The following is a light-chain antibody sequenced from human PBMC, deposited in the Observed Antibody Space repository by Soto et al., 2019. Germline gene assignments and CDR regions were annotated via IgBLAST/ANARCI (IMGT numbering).Light chain of an antibody. CDR1: SSDVGNYKY. CDR2: EVS. CDR3: SSYAGSNNWV. J-gene: IGLJ3*02. Sequence: QSALTQSPSASGSPGQSVTISCTGTSSDVGNYKYVSWYQQHPGKAPKLMIYEVSKRPSGVPDRFSGSKSGNTASLTVPGLQAEDEADYYCSSYAGSNNWVFGGGTKLTVL. V-gene: IGLV2-8*01.